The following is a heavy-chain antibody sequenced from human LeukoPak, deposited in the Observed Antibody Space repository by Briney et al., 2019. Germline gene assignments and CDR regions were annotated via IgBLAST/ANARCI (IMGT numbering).Heavy chain of an antibody. Sequence: SETLSLTCTVSSGSISSYYWSWIRQPAGKGLELFGRIYISGSTDYNPSLKSRVTMSVDTSKNLSSLKMNSVTAADTAVYYCARVVASSRGDAFDIWGQGTMVTVSS. D-gene: IGHD5-12*01. CDR1: SGSISSYY. CDR3: ARVVASSRGDAFDI. J-gene: IGHJ3*02. V-gene: IGHV4-4*07. CDR2: IYISGST.